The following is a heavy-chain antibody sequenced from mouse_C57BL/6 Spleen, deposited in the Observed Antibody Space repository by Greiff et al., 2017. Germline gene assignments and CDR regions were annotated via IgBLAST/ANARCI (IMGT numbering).Heavy chain of an antibody. V-gene: IGHV1-80*01. D-gene: IGHD2-1*01. CDR3: ARPIYYGNYLAWFAY. CDR2: IYPGDGDT. J-gene: IGHJ3*01. CDR1: GYAFSSYW. Sequence: QVQLQQSGAELVKPGASVKISCKASGYAFSSYWMNWVKQRPGKGLEWIGQIYPGDGDTNYNGKFKGKATLTADKSSSTAYMQLSSLTSEDSAVYFCARPIYYGNYLAWFAYWGQGTLVTVSA.